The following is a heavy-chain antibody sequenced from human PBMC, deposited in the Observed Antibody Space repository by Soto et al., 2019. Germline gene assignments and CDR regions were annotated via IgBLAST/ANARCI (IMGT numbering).Heavy chain of an antibody. CDR1: GYTFTSYG. V-gene: IGHV1-18*01. CDR3: VRSLYTSGYYRV. Sequence: QVQLVQSGDEVKKPGASVKVSCRASGYTFTSYGVSWVRQAPGQGLEWMGWISAHNGNTHYAPQFQGRVTMTTDTSTSTAYVDLRSLRFDDTAVYYCVRSLYTSGYYRVWGQGTLVTVSS. CDR2: ISAHNGNT. D-gene: IGHD5-12*01. J-gene: IGHJ4*02.